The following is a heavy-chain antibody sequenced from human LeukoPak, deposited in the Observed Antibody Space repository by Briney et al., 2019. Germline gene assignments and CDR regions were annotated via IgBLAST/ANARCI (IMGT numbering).Heavy chain of an antibody. CDR2: ISGGADST. Sequence: GGSLRLSCAASGFSFSSCAMGRVRQAPGKGPDWVSSISGGADSTYYADSVKGRFTISRDNSKNTLYLQINSLRVEDTAVYYCAKGSSSWYGNGFDYWGQGTLVTVSS. CDR1: GFSFSSCA. J-gene: IGHJ4*02. CDR3: AKGSSSWYGNGFDY. V-gene: IGHV3-23*01. D-gene: IGHD6-13*01.